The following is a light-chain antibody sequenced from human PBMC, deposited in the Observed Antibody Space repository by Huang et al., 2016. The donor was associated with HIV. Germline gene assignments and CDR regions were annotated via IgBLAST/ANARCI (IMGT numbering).Light chain of an antibody. CDR2: ATS. V-gene: IGKV3-20*01. J-gene: IGKJ2*01. CDR3: QRYGSSPPYT. CDR1: QSLGSSS. Sequence: EVVLTQSPDTLSLSPGARATLSCRASQSLGSSSLAWYQQKPGQATRLLIYATSTRPTGIPDRCSGSGSGTDFSLTVTRLEPEDFAVYYCQRYGSSPPYTFGQGTKLEI.